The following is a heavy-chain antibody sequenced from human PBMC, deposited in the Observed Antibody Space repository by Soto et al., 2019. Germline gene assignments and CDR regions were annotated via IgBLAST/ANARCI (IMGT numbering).Heavy chain of an antibody. D-gene: IGHD1-1*01. CDR3: ARLGELDFGSAFDY. CDR2: ISHSGRDS. V-gene: IGHV3-23*01. CDR1: GFTFNNFA. Sequence: PGGSLRLSCRASGFTFNNFALNWGRQTPGQGLEWISAISHSGRDSYYADSLKGRFTISRDDSKNTVFLQMTRLTVADTAMYYCARLGELDFGSAFDYWGQGTLVTVSS. J-gene: IGHJ4*02.